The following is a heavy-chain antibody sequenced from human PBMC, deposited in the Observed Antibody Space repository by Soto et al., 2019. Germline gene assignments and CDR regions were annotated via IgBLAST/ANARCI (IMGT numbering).Heavy chain of an antibody. CDR3: ARDRRYGSPSYYYRY. J-gene: IGHJ4*02. Sequence: QFQLVESGGGLVKPGGSLRLSYAASGFTFSDYYMSWIRKAPGKGLEWVSYISGSSTHTNYADSVKGRFTISRDNAKNSLYLQMNSLRAEDTAVYYCARDRRYGSPSYYYRYWGQGTLVTVSS. CDR2: ISGSSTHT. CDR1: GFTFSDYY. D-gene: IGHD3-10*01. V-gene: IGHV3-11*05.